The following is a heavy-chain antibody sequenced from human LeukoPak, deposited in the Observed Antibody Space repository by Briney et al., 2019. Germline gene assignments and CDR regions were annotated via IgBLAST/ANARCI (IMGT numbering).Heavy chain of an antibody. D-gene: IGHD3-22*01. Sequence: GASVKVSCKASGYTFTSYYMHWVRQAPGQGLEWMGWINPNSGGTNYAQKFQGRVTMTRDTSISTAYMELSRLRSDDTAVYYCARGDSSGYYGYFDYWGQGTLVTVSS. J-gene: IGHJ4*02. CDR2: INPNSGGT. V-gene: IGHV1-2*02. CDR1: GYTFTSYY. CDR3: ARGDSSGYYGYFDY.